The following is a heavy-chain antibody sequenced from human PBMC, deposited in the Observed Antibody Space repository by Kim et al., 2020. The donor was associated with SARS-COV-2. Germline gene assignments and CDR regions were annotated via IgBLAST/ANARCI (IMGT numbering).Heavy chain of an antibody. V-gene: IGHV3-30*01. J-gene: IGHJ4*02. D-gene: IGHD2-2*03. Sequence: GRFTISRDNSKNTLYLQMNSLRAEDTAVYYCASQPFGSSGYCSTTSCSDYWGQGTLVTVSS. CDR3: ASQPFGSSGYCSTTSCSDY.